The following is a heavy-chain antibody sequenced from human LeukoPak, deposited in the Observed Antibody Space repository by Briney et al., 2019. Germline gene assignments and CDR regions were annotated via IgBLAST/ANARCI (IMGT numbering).Heavy chain of an antibody. CDR2: ISSSSGTI. J-gene: IGHJ4*02. D-gene: IGHD7-27*01. Sequence: PGGSLRLSCAASGFTFSTYSMNWVRQAPGKGLEWVSYISSSSGTIYYADSVKGRFTISRDNAKNSLYLQMDSLRADDTAVYYCARDRNWDFDYWGQGTLVTVSS. CDR3: ARDRNWDFDY. V-gene: IGHV3-48*01. CDR1: GFTFSTYS.